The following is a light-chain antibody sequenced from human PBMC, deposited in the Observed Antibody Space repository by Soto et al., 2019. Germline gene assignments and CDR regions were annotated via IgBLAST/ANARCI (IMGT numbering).Light chain of an antibody. CDR1: QSISSW. J-gene: IGKJ1*01. CDR3: QHYNYNSS. V-gene: IGKV1-5*03. CDR2: KAS. Sequence: DIQMTQSPSTLSASVGDRVTSTGRASQSISSWLAWYQQKPGKAPKLLIYKASSFESGVPSRFSGGGSGTEFTLAISSLQTDEFATYDCQHYNYNSSFGQVTKVEIK.